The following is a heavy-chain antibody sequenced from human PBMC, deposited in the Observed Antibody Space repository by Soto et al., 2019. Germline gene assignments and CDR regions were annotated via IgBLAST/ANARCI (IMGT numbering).Heavy chain of an antibody. V-gene: IGHV4-34*01. CDR1: GGSFSGYY. Sequence: SETLALACAVYGGSFSGYYWSWIRQPPGKGLEWIGEINHSGSTNYNPSLKSRVTISVDTSKNQFSLKLSSVTAADTALYYCARARPPRTRDYSGQGTLVTVSS. J-gene: IGHJ4*02. CDR2: INHSGST. CDR3: ARARPPRTRDY.